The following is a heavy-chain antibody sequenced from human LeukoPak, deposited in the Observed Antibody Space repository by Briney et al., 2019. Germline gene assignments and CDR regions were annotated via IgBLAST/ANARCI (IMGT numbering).Heavy chain of an antibody. CDR2: IIPIFGTA. Sequence: ASVKVSCKASGGTFSSYAISWVRQAPGQGLEWMGGIIPIFGTANYAQKFQGRVTITTDESTSTAYMELSSLRSEDTAVYYCARVTSHCSSTSCSPYYCYYMDVWGKGTTVTVSS. CDR1: GGTFSSYA. V-gene: IGHV1-69*05. CDR3: ARVTSHCSSTSCSPYYCYYMDV. J-gene: IGHJ6*03. D-gene: IGHD2-2*01.